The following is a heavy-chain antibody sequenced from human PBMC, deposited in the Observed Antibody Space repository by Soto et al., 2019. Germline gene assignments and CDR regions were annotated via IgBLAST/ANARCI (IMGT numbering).Heavy chain of an antibody. CDR1: GGSISSGGYY. J-gene: IGHJ4*02. V-gene: IGHV4-31*03. Sequence: SETLSLTCTVSGGSISSGGYYWSWIRQHPGKGLEWIGYIYYSGSTYYNPSLKSRVTISVDTSKNQFSLKLSSVTAVDTAVYYCARGEYSSSSGGFDYWGQGTLVTVSS. CDR2: IYYSGST. D-gene: IGHD6-6*01. CDR3: ARGEYSSSSGGFDY.